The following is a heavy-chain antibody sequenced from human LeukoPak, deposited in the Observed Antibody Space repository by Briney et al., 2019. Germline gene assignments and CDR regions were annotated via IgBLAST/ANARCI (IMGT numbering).Heavy chain of an antibody. CDR1: GYTFTSYD. D-gene: IGHD4-17*01. Sequence: ASVKVSCKASGYTFTSYDINWVRQATGQGFEWMGWMNPKNGKTGYAQKFQGRVTMTRDTSISTAYMELSSLRSEDTAVYYCARGSDYGVRGEGFDYWGQGTLVTVSS. V-gene: IGHV1-8*02. J-gene: IGHJ4*02. CDR2: MNPKNGKT. CDR3: ARGSDYGVRGEGFDY.